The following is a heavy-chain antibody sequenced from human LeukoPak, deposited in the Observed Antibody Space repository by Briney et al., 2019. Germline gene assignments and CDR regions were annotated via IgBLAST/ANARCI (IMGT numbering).Heavy chain of an antibody. CDR3: ARGETYYYDSSGLLFDY. V-gene: IGHV4-39*07. J-gene: IGHJ4*02. D-gene: IGHD3-22*01. Sequence: SETLSLTCTVSGGSISSSSYYWGWIRQPPGKGLEWIGSIYYSGSTYYNPSLKSRVTISVDTSKNQFSLKLSSVTAADTAVYYCARGETYYYDSSGLLFDYWGQGTLVTVSS. CDR1: GGSISSSSYY. CDR2: IYYSGST.